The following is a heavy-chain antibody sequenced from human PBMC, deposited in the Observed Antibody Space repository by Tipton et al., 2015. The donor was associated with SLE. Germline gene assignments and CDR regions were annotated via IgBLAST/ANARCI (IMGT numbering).Heavy chain of an antibody. D-gene: IGHD4-17*01. CDR1: GFTFSTYS. CDR3: AKDDSGANSLDY. V-gene: IGHV3-74*01. Sequence: LRLSCAASGFTFSTYSMNWVRQAPGKGLVWVSRLNTDGSHTAYADSVRGRFTISRDNAENTLYLLMSSLRAEDTAVYYCAKDDSGANSLDYWGQGTLVTVSS. CDR2: LNTDGSHT. J-gene: IGHJ4*02.